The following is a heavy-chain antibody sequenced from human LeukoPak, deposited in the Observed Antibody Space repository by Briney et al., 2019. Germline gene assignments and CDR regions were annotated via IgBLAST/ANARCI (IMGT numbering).Heavy chain of an antibody. CDR2: IYYSGST. J-gene: IGHJ6*02. D-gene: IGHD6-13*01. Sequence: SETLSLTCTVSGGSISSRSYYWGWIRQPPGKGLEWIGSIYYSGSTYYNPSLKSRVTISVGTSKNQFSLKLSSVTAADTAVYYCARAVREAAAGAYYYYHYGMDVWGQGTTVTVSS. CDR1: GGSISSRSYY. V-gene: IGHV4-39*07. CDR3: ARAVREAAAGAYYYYHYGMDV.